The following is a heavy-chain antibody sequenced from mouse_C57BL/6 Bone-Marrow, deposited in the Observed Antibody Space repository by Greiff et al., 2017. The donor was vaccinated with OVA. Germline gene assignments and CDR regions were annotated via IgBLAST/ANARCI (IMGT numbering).Heavy chain of an antibody. CDR3: ARHFYWYFDV. Sequence: EVQLVESGPVLVKPGASVKMSCKASGYTFTDYYMNWVKQSHGKSLEWIGVINPYNGGTSYNQKFKGKATLTVDKSSSTAYMELNSLTSEDSAVYYCARHFYWYFDVWGTGTTVTVSS. CDR1: GYTFTDYY. CDR2: INPYNGGT. J-gene: IGHJ1*03. V-gene: IGHV1-19*01.